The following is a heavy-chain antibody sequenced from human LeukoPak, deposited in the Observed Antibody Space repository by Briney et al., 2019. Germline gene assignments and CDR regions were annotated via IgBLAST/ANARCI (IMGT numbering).Heavy chain of an antibody. V-gene: IGHV3-30*02. CDR2: IRYDGSNK. CDR3: AKDGWGYCSSTSCHFFNWFDP. Sequence: GGSLRLSCAASGFTFSSYGMHWVRQAPGKGLEWVAFIRYDGSNKYYADSVKGRFTISRDNSKNTLYLQMNSLRAEDTAVYYCAKDGWGYCSSTSCHFFNWFDPWGQGTLVTVSS. CDR1: GFTFSSYG. J-gene: IGHJ5*02. D-gene: IGHD2-2*01.